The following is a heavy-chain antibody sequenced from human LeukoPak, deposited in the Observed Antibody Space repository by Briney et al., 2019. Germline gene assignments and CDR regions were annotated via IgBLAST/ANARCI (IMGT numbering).Heavy chain of an antibody. J-gene: IGHJ4*02. CDR3: ARATYNSGYKIDY. CDR2: ISSGGPTI. V-gene: IGHV3-48*03. D-gene: IGHD6-19*01. Sequence: PGGSLRLSCEASGFTFSLYEMNWVRQAPGKGPECISYISSGGPTIYYADSVKGRFTISRDNTKNSLYLQMTSLRVEDTAIYYCARATYNSGYKIDYWGQGSLVTVS. CDR1: GFTFSLYE.